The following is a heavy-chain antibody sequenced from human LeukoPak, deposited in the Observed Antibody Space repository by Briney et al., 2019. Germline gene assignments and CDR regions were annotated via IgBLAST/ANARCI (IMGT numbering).Heavy chain of an antibody. J-gene: IGHJ4*02. V-gene: IGHV4-59*01. CDR3: ARVYQSAEYYFDY. CDR2: IYYTGST. Sequence: SETLSLTCTVSGGSIDSYYWSWIRQPPGKGLVGMGYIYYTGSTEYHPSLKSRVTISLDTSKNQFSLKLTSVTAADTAVYYCARVYQSAEYYFDYWGQGNLVSVSS. D-gene: IGHD2-2*01. CDR1: GGSIDSYY.